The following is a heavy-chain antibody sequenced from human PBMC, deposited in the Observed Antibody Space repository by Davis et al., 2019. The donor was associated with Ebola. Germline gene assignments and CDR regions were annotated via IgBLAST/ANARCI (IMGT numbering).Heavy chain of an antibody. V-gene: IGHV1-69*13. CDR3: AREVGETKLDQ. D-gene: IGHD1-26*01. CDR2: VIPVFGTT. Sequence: SVKVSCKGSGYSFSIFGISWVRQAPGQGLAWMGWVIPVFGTTNYAQKFQGRVTLTADESTSTAYMELTNLRADDTAVYYCAREVGETKLDQWGQGTLVTVSS. J-gene: IGHJ4*02. CDR1: GYSFSIFG.